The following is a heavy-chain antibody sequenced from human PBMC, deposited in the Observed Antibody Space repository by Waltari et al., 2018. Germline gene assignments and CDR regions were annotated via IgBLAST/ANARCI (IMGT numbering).Heavy chain of an antibody. V-gene: IGHV3-21*01. CDR1: GFTFSSYS. Sequence: EVQLVESGGGLVKPGGSLRLSCAASGFTFSSYSMNWVRQAPGKGLEWVSAISSSSSYIYYADSVKGRFTISRDNAKNSLYLQMNSLRAEDTAVYYCASCPVPYYGMDVWGQGTTVTVSS. CDR2: ISSSSSYI. J-gene: IGHJ6*02. CDR3: ASCPVPYYGMDV.